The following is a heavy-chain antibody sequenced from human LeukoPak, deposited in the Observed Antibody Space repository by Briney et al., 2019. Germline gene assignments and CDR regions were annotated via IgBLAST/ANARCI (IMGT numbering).Heavy chain of an antibody. J-gene: IGHJ4*02. CDR3: ARGVVKGGWYHLFDY. Sequence: GASVKVSCQASGYTFTSYYMHWVRQATGQGLEWMGWMNPNSGNTGYAQKFQGRVTITRNTSISTAYMELSSLRSEDTAMYYCARGVVKGGWYHLFDYWGQGTLVTVSS. CDR1: GYTFTSYY. CDR2: MNPNSGNT. V-gene: IGHV1-8*03. D-gene: IGHD6-19*01.